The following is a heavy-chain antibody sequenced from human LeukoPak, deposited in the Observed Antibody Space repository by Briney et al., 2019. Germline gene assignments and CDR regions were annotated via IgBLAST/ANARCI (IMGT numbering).Heavy chain of an antibody. CDR3: AKDQGSGWYRAEYFQH. Sequence: GGSLRLSCAASGFTVSSNYMSWVRQAPGKGLEWVSAISGSGGSTYYADSVKGRFTISRDNSKNTLYLQMNSLRAEDTAVYYCAKDQGSGWYRAEYFQHWGQGTLVTVSS. V-gene: IGHV3-23*01. CDR1: GFTVSSNY. CDR2: ISGSGGST. D-gene: IGHD6-19*01. J-gene: IGHJ1*01.